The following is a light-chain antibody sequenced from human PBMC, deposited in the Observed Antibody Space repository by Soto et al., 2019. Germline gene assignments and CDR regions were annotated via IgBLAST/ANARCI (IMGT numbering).Light chain of an antibody. CDR3: QTWGTARV. CDR1: SGHSSYA. Sequence: QPVLTQSPSASASLGASVKLTCTLSSGHSSYAIAWHQQQPEKGPRYLMKLNSDGSHSKGDGIPDRFSGSSSGAERYLTISSRQSEDEADYYCQTWGTARVFGGGTKLTVL. J-gene: IGLJ3*02. CDR2: LNSDGSH. V-gene: IGLV4-69*01.